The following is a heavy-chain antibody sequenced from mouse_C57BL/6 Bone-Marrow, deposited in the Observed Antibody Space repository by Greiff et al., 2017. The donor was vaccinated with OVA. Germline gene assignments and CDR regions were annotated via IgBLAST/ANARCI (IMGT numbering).Heavy chain of an antibody. Sequence: EVKLMESGGGLVKPGGSLKLSCAASGFTFSSYAMSWVRQTPEKRLEWVATISDGGSYTYYPDNVKGRFTISRDNAKNNLYLQMSHLKSEDTAMYYCARARTTGGGDYWGQGTTLTVSS. D-gene: IGHD1-1*01. CDR3: ARARTTGGGDY. V-gene: IGHV5-4*03. CDR2: ISDGGSYT. J-gene: IGHJ2*01. CDR1: GFTFSSYA.